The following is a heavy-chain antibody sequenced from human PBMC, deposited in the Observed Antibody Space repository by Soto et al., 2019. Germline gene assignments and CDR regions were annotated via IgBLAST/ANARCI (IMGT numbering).Heavy chain of an antibody. V-gene: IGHV3-33*01. CDR3: ARAKEDYGGNPDPARTIYYYGMDV. CDR1: GFTFSSYG. Sequence: GGSLRLSCAASGFTFSSYGMHWVRQAPGKGLEWVAVIWYDGSNKYYADSVKGRFTISRDNSKNTLYLQMNSLRAEDTAVYYCARAKEDYGGNPDPARTIYYYGMDVWGQGTTVTVSS. D-gene: IGHD4-17*01. J-gene: IGHJ6*02. CDR2: IWYDGSNK.